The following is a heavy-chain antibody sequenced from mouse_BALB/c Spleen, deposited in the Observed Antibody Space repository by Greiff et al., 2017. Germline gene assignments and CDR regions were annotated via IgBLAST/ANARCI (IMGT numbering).Heavy chain of an antibody. J-gene: IGHJ3*01. V-gene: IGHV14-1*02. D-gene: IGHD2-3*01. Sequence: EVQLQQSGAELVRPGALVKLSCKASGFNIKDYYMHWVKQRPEQGLEWIGWIDPENGNTIYDPKFQGKASITADTSSNTAYLQLSSLTSEDTAVYYCAPIYDGYYEDWFAYWGQGTLVTVSA. CDR3: APIYDGYYEDWFAY. CDR2: IDPENGNT. CDR1: GFNIKDYY.